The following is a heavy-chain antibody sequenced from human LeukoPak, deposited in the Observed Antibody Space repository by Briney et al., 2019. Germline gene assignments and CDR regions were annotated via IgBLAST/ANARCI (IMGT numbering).Heavy chain of an antibody. CDR1: GYTFTSYG. CDR2: ISAYNGNT. D-gene: IGHD6-13*01. Sequence: GASVKVSCKASGYTFTSYGISWVRQAPGQGLEWMGWISAYNGNTNYAQKLQGRVTMTTDTSTSTAYMELRSLRSDDTAVYYCARVGIAAAGMNYYYYGMDVWGQGTTVTVSS. CDR3: ARVGIAAAGMNYYYYGMDV. V-gene: IGHV1-18*01. J-gene: IGHJ6*02.